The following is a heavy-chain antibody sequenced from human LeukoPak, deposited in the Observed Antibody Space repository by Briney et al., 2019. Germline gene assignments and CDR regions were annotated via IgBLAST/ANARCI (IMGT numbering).Heavy chain of an antibody. D-gene: IGHD2-2*02. CDR2: FNSDGSST. Sequence: GGSLRLSRAASGFTFSSYWMHWVRQAPGKGLVWVSRFNSDGSSTSYADSVKGRFTISRDNAKNTLYLQMNSLRAEDTAVYYCARGIPAAIRNDADWFDPWGQGTLVTVSS. CDR1: GFTFSSYW. CDR3: ARGIPAAIRNDADWFDP. V-gene: IGHV3-74*01. J-gene: IGHJ5*02.